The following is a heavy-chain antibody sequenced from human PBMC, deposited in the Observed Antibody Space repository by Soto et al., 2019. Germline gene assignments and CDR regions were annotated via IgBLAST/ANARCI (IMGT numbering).Heavy chain of an antibody. Sequence: SETLSLTCTVSGGSISSYYWSWIRPPPGKGLEWIGHIYYSGSTNYNPSLKSRVTISVDTSKNQFSLKLSSVTAADTAVYYCARDLGYSYGLDYWGQGTLVTVSS. D-gene: IGHD5-18*01. J-gene: IGHJ4*02. V-gene: IGHV4-59*01. CDR2: IYYSGST. CDR3: ARDLGYSYGLDY. CDR1: GGSISSYY.